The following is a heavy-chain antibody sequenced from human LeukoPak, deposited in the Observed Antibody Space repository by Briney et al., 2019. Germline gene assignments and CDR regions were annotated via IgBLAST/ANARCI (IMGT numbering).Heavy chain of an antibody. V-gene: IGHV3-30*19. Sequence: GGSLRLSCAASGFTFSSYGTHWVRQAPGKGLEWVAVIWYDGSNKYYADSVKGRFTISRDNSKNTLSLQMNSLRGEDTAVYYCARDVIPWSATTMDVWGQGTTVTVSS. CDR3: ARDVIPWSATTMDV. J-gene: IGHJ6*02. CDR1: GFTFSSYG. D-gene: IGHD3-3*01. CDR2: IWYDGSNK.